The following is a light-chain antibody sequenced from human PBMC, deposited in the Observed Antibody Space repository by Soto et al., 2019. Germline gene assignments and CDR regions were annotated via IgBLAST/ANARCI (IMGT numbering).Light chain of an antibody. CDR1: SSDVGGYNY. J-gene: IGLJ1*01. CDR3: SSYTSSSTAYV. V-gene: IGLV2-14*01. CDR2: EVS. Sequence: QSVLTQPASVSGSPGQSITISCTGTSSDVGGYNYVSWYQQHPGKAPKLVIYEVSNRPSGVSNRFSGSKSGNTASLTISGLQAEDEADYYCSSYTSSSTAYVFGTGTKVTV.